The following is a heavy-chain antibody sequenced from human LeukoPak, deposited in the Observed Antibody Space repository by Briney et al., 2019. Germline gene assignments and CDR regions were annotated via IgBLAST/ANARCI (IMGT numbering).Heavy chain of an antibody. CDR1: GFTFSDYY. D-gene: IGHD2-2*01. Sequence: GGSLRLSCAASGFTFSDYYMSWIRQAPGKGLEWVSYVRSSGSTIYYADSVKGRFTISRDNAKNSLYLQMNSLRAEDTAVYYCARADCSSTGCYEFDYWGQGTLVTVSS. V-gene: IGHV3-11*04. CDR2: VRSSGSTI. J-gene: IGHJ4*02. CDR3: ARADCSSTGCYEFDY.